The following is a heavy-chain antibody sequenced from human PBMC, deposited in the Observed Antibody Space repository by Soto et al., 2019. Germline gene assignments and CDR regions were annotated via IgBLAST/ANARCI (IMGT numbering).Heavy chain of an antibody. V-gene: IGHV1-3*01. CDR2: IDPANGNT. D-gene: IGHD2-21*01. Sequence: QVRLAQSGAEAQKPGASVKVSCKTSGYTFTTCRLHWVRQAPGQGLEWMGWIDPANGNTKYSEKFPGRVTISRDTPGRTACLELSGLRSAATAVYYCLKDIGGGASCYRTDVVRRGSTVPVS. CDR1: GYTFTTCR. J-gene: IGHJ6*02. CDR3: LKDIGGGASCYRTDV.